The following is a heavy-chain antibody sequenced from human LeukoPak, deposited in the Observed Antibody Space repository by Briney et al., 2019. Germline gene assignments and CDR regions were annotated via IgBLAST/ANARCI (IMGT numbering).Heavy chain of an antibody. CDR1: GGSFSAYY. CDR2: INHRGDT. Sequence: PSETLSLTCAVYGGSFSAYYWSWIRQSPGKGLEWIAEINHRGDTNYNPPVKSRVTISVDTSKNQFSLKVRSLTAADTAVYYCARGPTISETCYFDYWGQGTLVTVSS. CDR3: ARGPTISETCYFDY. D-gene: IGHD5-24*01. V-gene: IGHV4-34*01. J-gene: IGHJ4*03.